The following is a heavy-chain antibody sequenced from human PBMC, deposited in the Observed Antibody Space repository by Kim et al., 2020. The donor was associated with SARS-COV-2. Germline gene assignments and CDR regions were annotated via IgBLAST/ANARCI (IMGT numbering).Heavy chain of an antibody. CDR1: GFTFDDYA. Sequence: GGSLRLSCAASGFTFDDYAMHWVRQAPGKGLEWVSGISWNSGSIGYADSVKGRFTISRDNAKNSLYLQMNSLRAEDTALYYCAKDQGSSWYLALNWFDPWGQGTLVTVSS. CDR2: ISWNSGSI. CDR3: AKDQGSSWYLALNWFDP. V-gene: IGHV3-9*01. D-gene: IGHD6-13*01. J-gene: IGHJ5*02.